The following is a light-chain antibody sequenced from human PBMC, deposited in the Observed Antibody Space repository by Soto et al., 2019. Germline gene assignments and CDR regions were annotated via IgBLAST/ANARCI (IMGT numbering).Light chain of an antibody. V-gene: IGLV2-8*01. J-gene: IGLJ2*01. CDR3: SSYAGSNVV. Sequence: QSALTQPPSASGSPGQSVTISCTGTSSDVGTYNYVSWYQKHPGKAPKLLIYEVSKRPSGVPDRFSGSKSCNTASLTVSGLQTEDEADYYCSSYAGSNVVFGGGTKLTVL. CDR2: EVS. CDR1: SSDVGTYNY.